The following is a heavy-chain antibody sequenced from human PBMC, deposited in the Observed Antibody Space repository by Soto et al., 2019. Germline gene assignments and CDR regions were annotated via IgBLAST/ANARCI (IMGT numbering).Heavy chain of an antibody. Sequence: KESGPVLVKPTETLTLTCTVSGFSLSNARMGVSWIRQPPGKALEWLAHIFSNDEKSYSTSLKSRLTISKDTSKSQVVLTMTNMDPVDTATYYCARIRVDCSGGSCYDNYYYGMDVWGQGTTVTVSS. CDR1: GFSLSNARMG. CDR2: IFSNDEK. J-gene: IGHJ6*02. D-gene: IGHD2-15*01. CDR3: ARIRVDCSGGSCYDNYYYGMDV. V-gene: IGHV2-26*01.